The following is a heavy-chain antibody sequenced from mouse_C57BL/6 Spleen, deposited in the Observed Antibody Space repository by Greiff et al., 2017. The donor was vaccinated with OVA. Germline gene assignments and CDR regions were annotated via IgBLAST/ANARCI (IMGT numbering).Heavy chain of an antibody. CDR2: IRNKANNHAT. Sequence: EVKLEESGGGLVQPGGSMKLSCAASGFTFSDAWMDWVRQSPEKGLEWVAEIRNKANNHATYYAESVKGRFTISRDDSKSSVYLQMNSLRAEDTGIYYCTRRGHHYYGSSLYYFDYWGQGTTLTVSS. CDR3: TRRGHHYYGSSLYYFDY. V-gene: IGHV6-6*01. D-gene: IGHD1-1*01. J-gene: IGHJ2*01. CDR1: GFTFSDAW.